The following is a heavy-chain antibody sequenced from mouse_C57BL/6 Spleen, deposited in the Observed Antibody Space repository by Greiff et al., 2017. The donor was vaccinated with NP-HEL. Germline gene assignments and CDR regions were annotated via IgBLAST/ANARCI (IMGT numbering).Heavy chain of an antibody. CDR2: IDPSDSYT. J-gene: IGHJ2*01. D-gene: IGHD3-2*02. Sequence: VQLQQPGAELVMPGASVKLSCKASGYTFTSYWMHWVKQRPGQGLEWIGEIDPSDSYTNYNQKFKGKSTLTVDKSSSTAYMQLSSLTSEDSAVDYCARRRAAQAYYFDYWGQGTTLTVSS. CDR3: ARRRAAQAYYFDY. V-gene: IGHV1-69*01. CDR1: GYTFTSYW.